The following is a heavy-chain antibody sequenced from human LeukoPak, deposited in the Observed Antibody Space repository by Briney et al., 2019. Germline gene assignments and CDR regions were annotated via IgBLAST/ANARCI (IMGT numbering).Heavy chain of an antibody. CDR2: IHYSGST. D-gene: IGHD5-12*01. Sequence: SETLSLTCTVSGGSISSDDYYWSWIRQPPGKGLEWIGYIHYSGSTYYNPSLKSRVTISVDTSKSQFSLKVNSVTAADTAVYYCARDLVATTGGFDYWGQGTLVTVSS. CDR3: ARDLVATTGGFDY. CDR1: GGSISSDDYY. J-gene: IGHJ4*02. V-gene: IGHV4-30-4*01.